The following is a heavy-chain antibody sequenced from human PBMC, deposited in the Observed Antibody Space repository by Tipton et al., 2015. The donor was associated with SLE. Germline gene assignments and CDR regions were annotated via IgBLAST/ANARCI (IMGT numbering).Heavy chain of an antibody. D-gene: IGHD2-15*01. CDR1: GFTFSSYA. V-gene: IGHV3-23*03. J-gene: IGHJ3*02. CDR2: IYSGGSST. Sequence: SLRLSCAASGFTFSSYAMSWVRQAPGKGLEWVSVIYSGGSSTYYADSVKGRFTISRDNSKNTLYLQMNSLRAEDTAVYYCARDVPGFVVGPTTQPRPFDIWGQGTMVTVSS. CDR3: ARDVPGFVVGPTTQPRPFDI.